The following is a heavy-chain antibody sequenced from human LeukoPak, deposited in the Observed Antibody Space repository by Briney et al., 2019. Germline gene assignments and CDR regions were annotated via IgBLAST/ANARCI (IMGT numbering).Heavy chain of an antibody. CDR1: GYYISSGYY. D-gene: IGHD5-24*01. CDR2: IYHSGST. Sequence: PSETLSLTCAVSGYYISSGYYWGWIRQPPGKGLEWMGSIYHSGSTYYNPSLKSRVTVSVDTSKNQSSLKLSSVTAADTAVYYCARRFDDGNFDYWGQGTLVTVSS. V-gene: IGHV4-38-2*01. CDR3: ARRFDDGNFDY. J-gene: IGHJ4*02.